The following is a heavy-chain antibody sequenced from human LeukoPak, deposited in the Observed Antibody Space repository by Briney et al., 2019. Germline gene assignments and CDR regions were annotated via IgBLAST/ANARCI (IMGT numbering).Heavy chain of an antibody. CDR1: GGSISSASYY. D-gene: IGHD3-10*01. V-gene: IGHV4-61*02. Sequence: SETLSLTCTVSGGSISSASYYWSWIRQPAGKGLEWIGRLYTSGYTNYNPSLKSRVTISVDTSKNQFSLKLSSVTAADTAVYYCARDMVRGVIWFDPWGQGTLVTVSS. J-gene: IGHJ5*02. CDR2: LYTSGYT. CDR3: ARDMVRGVIWFDP.